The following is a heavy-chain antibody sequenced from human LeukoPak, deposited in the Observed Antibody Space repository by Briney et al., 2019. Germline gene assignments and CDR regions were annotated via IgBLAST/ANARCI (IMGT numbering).Heavy chain of an antibody. V-gene: IGHV3-23*01. D-gene: IGHD3-16*01. J-gene: IGHJ5*01. CDR1: GFTFSRYA. CDR2: ISDSGDSI. CDR3: AKSPEEKVWGVLDS. Sequence: PGGSLRLSCAASGFTFSRYAMSWVRQAPGKGLEWVAGISDSGDSIFYADSVKGRFTISRDNSRNTLYIQMNSLRAEDTAVYYCAKSPEEKVWGVLDSWGQGTLVTVSS.